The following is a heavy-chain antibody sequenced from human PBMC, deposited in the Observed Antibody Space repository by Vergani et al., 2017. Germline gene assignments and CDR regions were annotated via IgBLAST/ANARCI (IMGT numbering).Heavy chain of an antibody. CDR2: ITTSSTYL. CDR1: GFTFRSYT. V-gene: IGHV3-21*01. Sequence: EVQLVESGGGLVQPGGSLRLSCAASGFTFRSYTMNWVRQAPGKGLEWVSSITTSSTYLYYADSVKGRFTISRDNAKNSLYLQMNSLRAEDTAVYDCARDPGIVGATYYYYYMDVWGKGTTVTVSS. J-gene: IGHJ6*03. CDR3: ARDPGIVGATYYYYYMDV. D-gene: IGHD1-26*01.